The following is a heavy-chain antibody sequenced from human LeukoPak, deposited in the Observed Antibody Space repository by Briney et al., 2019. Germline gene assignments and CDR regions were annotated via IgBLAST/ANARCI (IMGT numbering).Heavy chain of an antibody. CDR3: ARDLVAAAGTGYYYYGMDV. J-gene: IGHJ6*02. Sequence: SVKVSCKASGGTFSSYAISWVRQAPGQGLEWMGWIIPILGIANYAQKFQGRVTITADKSTSTAYMELSSLRSEDTAVYYCARDLVAAAGTGYYYYGMDVWGQGTTVTVSS. V-gene: IGHV1-69*04. D-gene: IGHD6-13*01. CDR1: GGTFSSYA. CDR2: IIPILGIA.